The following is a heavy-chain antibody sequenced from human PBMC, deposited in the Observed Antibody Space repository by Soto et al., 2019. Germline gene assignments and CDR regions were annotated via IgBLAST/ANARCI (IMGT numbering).Heavy chain of an antibody. CDR3: VRQLLVVSPLDH. V-gene: IGHV3-73*02. J-gene: IGHJ4*02. Sequence: EVHLVQSGGGLVQPGGSLKLSCAASGFIFSGSAMHWVRQASGKGLEWVGRIGRKANNYATEYAASVEGRFTISRDESNTTTFLLMNSLKSEDTAVYFCVRQLLVVSPLDHWCQGTLVTVSS. CDR2: IGRKANNYAT. CDR1: GFIFSGSA. D-gene: IGHD2-15*01.